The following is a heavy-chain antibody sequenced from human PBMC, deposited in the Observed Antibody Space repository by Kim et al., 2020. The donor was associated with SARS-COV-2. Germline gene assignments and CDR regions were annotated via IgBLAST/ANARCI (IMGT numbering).Heavy chain of an antibody. Sequence: GGSLRLSCAASGFTFSSYGMHWVRQAPGKGLEWVAVISYDGSNKYYADSVKGRFTISRDNSKNTLYLQMNSLRAEDTAVYYCAKADRPTLILRFLDYWGQGTLVTVSS. V-gene: IGHV3-30*18. CDR2: ISYDGSNK. CDR3: AKADRPTLILRFLDY. J-gene: IGHJ4*02. CDR1: GFTFSSYG. D-gene: IGHD3-3*01.